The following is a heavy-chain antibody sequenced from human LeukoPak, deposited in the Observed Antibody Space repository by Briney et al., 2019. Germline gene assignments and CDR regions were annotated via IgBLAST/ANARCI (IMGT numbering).Heavy chain of an antibody. V-gene: IGHV1-18*01. CDR1: GYTFTSYG. CDR2: ISAYNGNT. CDR3: ARRDYGDLQTVY. D-gene: IGHD4-17*01. J-gene: IGHJ4*02. Sequence: ASVTVSCTASGYTFTSYGISWVRQAPGQGLEWMGWISAYNGNTNYAQKLQGRVTMTTDTSTSTAYMELRSLRPDDTAVYYCARRDYGDLQTVYWGQGTLVTVSS.